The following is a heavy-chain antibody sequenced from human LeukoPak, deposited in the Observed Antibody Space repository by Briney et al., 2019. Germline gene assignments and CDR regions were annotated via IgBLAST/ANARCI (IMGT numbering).Heavy chain of an antibody. CDR2: INPNSGGT. Sequence: GASVKVSCKASGYTFTGYYMHWVRQAPGQGLEGMGWINPNSGGTKYAQKFQGRVTMARDTSISTAYMELSRLRSDDTAVYYCARGLYSYGQYYFDYWGQGTLVTVSS. V-gene: IGHV1-2*02. D-gene: IGHD5-18*01. J-gene: IGHJ4*02. CDR3: ARGLYSYGQYYFDY. CDR1: GYTFTGYY.